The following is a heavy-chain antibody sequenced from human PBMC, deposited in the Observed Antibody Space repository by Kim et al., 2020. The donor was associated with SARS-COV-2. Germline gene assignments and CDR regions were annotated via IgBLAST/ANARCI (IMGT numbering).Heavy chain of an antibody. J-gene: IGHJ3*02. D-gene: IGHD3-9*01. Sequence: SETLSLTCTVSGGSVSSGSYYWSWIRQPPGKGLEWIGYIYYSGSTNYNPSLKSRVTISVDTSKNQFSLKLSSVTAADTAVYYCAQFDWLFPSYRRDAFDIWGQGTMVTVSS. V-gene: IGHV4-61*01. CDR3: AQFDWLFPSYRRDAFDI. CDR1: GGSVSSGSYY. CDR2: IYYSGST.